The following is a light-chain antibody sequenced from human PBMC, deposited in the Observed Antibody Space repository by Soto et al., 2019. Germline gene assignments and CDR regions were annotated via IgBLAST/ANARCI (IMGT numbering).Light chain of an antibody. CDR2: DTS. CDR3: HQYNDWPRT. J-gene: IGKJ1*01. Sequence: DIALTQSPDTLSVSPGERATLSCRASRSVGFSLGWYQQKPGQAPRLLIYDTSTRATGVPARFSGSGSGTEFTLTISSLQSEDLAIYYCHQYNDWPRTFGQGTKVDIK. V-gene: IGKV3-15*01. CDR1: RSVGFS.